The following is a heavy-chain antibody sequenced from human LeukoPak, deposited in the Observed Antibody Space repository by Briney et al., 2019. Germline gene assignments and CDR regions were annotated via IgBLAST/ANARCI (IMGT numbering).Heavy chain of an antibody. Sequence: GGSLRLSCAASGFTVSSNYLSWVRQAPGKGLEWVSVIYSGGSTDYADSVKGRFTISRDNSKNTLYLQMNSLRAEDTAVYYCAREGAYGGNSGGYFDYWGQGTPVTVSS. J-gene: IGHJ4*02. CDR2: IYSGGST. D-gene: IGHD4-23*01. V-gene: IGHV3-53*01. CDR1: GFTVSSNY. CDR3: AREGAYGGNSGGYFDY.